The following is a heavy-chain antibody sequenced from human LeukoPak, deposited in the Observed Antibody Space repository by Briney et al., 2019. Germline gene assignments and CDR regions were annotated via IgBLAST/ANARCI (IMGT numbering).Heavy chain of an antibody. CDR3: ARRYYDFWSGLNP. CDR2: IYHSGST. D-gene: IGHD3-3*01. CDR1: GGSFSGYY. V-gene: IGHV4-34*01. Sequence: SETLSLTCAVYGGSFSGYYWSWIRQPPGKGLEWIGEIYHSGSTNYNPSLKSRVTISVDKSKNQFSLKLSSVTAADTAVYYCARRYYDFWSGLNPWGQGTLVTVSS. J-gene: IGHJ5*02.